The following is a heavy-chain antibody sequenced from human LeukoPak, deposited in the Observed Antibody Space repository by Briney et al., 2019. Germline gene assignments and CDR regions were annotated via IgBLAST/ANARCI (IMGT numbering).Heavy chain of an antibody. CDR1: GGSISSGGHS. CDR2: IYHSGST. V-gene: IGHV4-30-2*01. J-gene: IGHJ4*02. Sequence: SETLSLTCAVSGGSISSGGHSWSWIRQPPGKGLEWIGYIYHSGSTYYNPSLKSRVTISVDRSKNQFSLKLSSVTAADTAVYYCARGGPDYYDSSGYSYQFDYWGQGTLVTVSS. D-gene: IGHD3-22*01. CDR3: ARGGPDYYDSSGYSYQFDY.